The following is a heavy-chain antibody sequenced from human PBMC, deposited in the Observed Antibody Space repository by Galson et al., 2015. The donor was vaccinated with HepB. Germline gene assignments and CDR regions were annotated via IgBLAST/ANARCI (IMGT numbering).Heavy chain of an antibody. CDR2: ISGSGGST. J-gene: IGHJ3*02. CDR1: GFTFSSYA. CDR3: ASPYESTGYYYVLDAFDI. Sequence: SLRLSCAASGFTFSSYAMSWVRQAPGKGLEWVSAISGSGGSTNYAPSVKGRFTISRDNSKNTLYLQMNSLRAEDTAVYYCASPYESTGYYYVLDAFDIWGQGTMVTVSS. D-gene: IGHD3-22*01. V-gene: IGHV3-23*01.